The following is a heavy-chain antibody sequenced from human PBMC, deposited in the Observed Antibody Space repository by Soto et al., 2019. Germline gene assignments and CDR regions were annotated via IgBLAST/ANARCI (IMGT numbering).Heavy chain of an antibody. D-gene: IGHD2-21*01. CDR2: IYYSGST. CDR3: ARFGDSTNIGIDY. CDR1: GGSISSGGYY. Sequence: PSETLSLTCAVSGGSISSGGYYWSWIRQHPGKGLEWIGYIYYSGSTYYNPSLKSRVTISVDTSKNQFSLKLSSVTAADTAVYYCARFGDSTNIGIDYWGQGTLVTVSS. J-gene: IGHJ4*02. V-gene: IGHV4-31*11.